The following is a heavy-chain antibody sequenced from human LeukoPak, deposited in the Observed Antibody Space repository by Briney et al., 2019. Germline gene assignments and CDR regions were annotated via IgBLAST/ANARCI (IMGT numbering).Heavy chain of an antibody. J-gene: IGHJ4*02. Sequence: SETLSLTCTVSFGSINSYYWSWIRQPPGKGLEWIGYIYYSGSTNYNPSLKSRVTISVDTSKNQFSLKLSSVTAADTAIYYCAKGKLPGDWGQGTLVTVSS. CDR2: IYYSGST. V-gene: IGHV4-59*08. CDR1: FGSINSYY. D-gene: IGHD2-15*01. CDR3: AKGKLPGD.